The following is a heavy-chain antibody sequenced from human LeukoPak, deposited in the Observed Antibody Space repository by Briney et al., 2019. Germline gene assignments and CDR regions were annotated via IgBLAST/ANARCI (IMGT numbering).Heavy chain of an antibody. V-gene: IGHV4-39*01. D-gene: IGHD3-22*01. CDR2: IYHSGKT. CDR3: VYYDAGRCFDL. J-gene: IGHJ5*02. Sequence: SETLSLTCTASGGSLNRGSYYWGWVRQSRGRGMEWLGNIYHSGKTNNNPSRKSRLTISVDTSTNQFSLSLSSVTAADTAVYYCVYYDAGRCFDLWGQGTLVTVST. CDR1: GGSLNRGSYY.